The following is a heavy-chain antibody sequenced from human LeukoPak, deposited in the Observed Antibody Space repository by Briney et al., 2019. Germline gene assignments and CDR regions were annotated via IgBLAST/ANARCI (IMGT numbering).Heavy chain of an antibody. Sequence: PSETLSLTCTVSGGSISSSSYYWGWIRQPPGKGLEWIGSIYYSGSTYYNPSLKSRVTISVDTSKNQFSLKLSSVTAADTAVYYCASMGYGDFDAFVIWGQGTMVTVSS. V-gene: IGHV4-39*07. J-gene: IGHJ3*02. CDR1: GGSISSSSYY. CDR2: IYYSGST. CDR3: ASMGYGDFDAFVI. D-gene: IGHD4-17*01.